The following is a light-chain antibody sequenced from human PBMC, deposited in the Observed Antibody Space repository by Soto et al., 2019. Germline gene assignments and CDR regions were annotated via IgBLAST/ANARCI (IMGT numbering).Light chain of an antibody. Sequence: EIVLTQSPGTLSLSPGEGATLSCRASQSVGHSFLAWYQQKFGQAPKLLIYGASYRAAGIPDRFSGSGSGTVFTLIISRLEPEDFAVYYCQQYGSSPYTFGQGTKMEIK. CDR1: QSVGHSF. J-gene: IGKJ2*01. V-gene: IGKV3-20*01. CDR3: QQYGSSPYT. CDR2: GAS.